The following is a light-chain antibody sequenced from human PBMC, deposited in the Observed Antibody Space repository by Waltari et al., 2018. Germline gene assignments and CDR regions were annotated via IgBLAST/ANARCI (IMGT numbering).Light chain of an antibody. CDR1: QTISSF. CDR3: QQSFSIPPT. Sequence: DIQMTQSPSSLSASVGDRVTITCRASQTISSFLNWYQQKPGKAPKLLISSASTLQSGVPSRFSGSISGTDFTLTISRLQPEDFATFYCQQSFSIPPTFGQGTTVEI. CDR2: SAS. J-gene: IGKJ1*01. V-gene: IGKV1-39*01.